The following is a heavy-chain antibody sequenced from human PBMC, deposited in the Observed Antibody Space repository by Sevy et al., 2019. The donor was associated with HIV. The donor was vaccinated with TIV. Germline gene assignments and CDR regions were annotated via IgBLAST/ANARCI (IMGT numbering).Heavy chain of an antibody. D-gene: IGHD6-25*01. CDR2: ISSSSDII. V-gene: IGHV3-48*02. J-gene: IGHJ4*02. CDR3: ARTIAAAETFDY. Sequence: GGSLRLSCAVSGFIFSGYSMNWVRQAPGKGLEWASYISSSSDIIYYADSVKGRFTISRDNARNSLYLQMNSLRDEDTAVYYCARTIAAAETFDYWGQRALVTVSS. CDR1: GFIFSGYS.